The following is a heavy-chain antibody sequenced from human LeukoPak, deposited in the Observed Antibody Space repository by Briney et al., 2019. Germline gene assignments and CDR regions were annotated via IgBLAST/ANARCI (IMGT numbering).Heavy chain of an antibody. CDR2: IYTSGST. Sequence: NPSQTLSLTCTVSGGSISSGSYYWSLIRQPAGKGLEWIGRIYTSGSTNYNPSLKSRVTISVDTSKNQFSLKLSSVTAADTAVYYCAASSGWYNDAFDIWGQGTMVTVSS. D-gene: IGHD6-19*01. CDR3: AASSGWYNDAFDI. V-gene: IGHV4-61*02. J-gene: IGHJ3*02. CDR1: GGSISSGSYY.